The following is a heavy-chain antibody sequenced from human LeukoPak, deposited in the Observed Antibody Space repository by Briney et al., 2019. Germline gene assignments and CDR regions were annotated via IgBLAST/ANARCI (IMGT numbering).Heavy chain of an antibody. V-gene: IGHV4-39*01. J-gene: IGHJ4*02. D-gene: IGHD3-3*01. CDR1: GGSISSSSYY. CDR2: IYYSGST. CDR3: ARLGGQWSGSEFDY. Sequence: PSETLSLTCTVSGGSISSSSYYWGWIRQPPGKGLEWIGSIYYSGSTYYNPSLKSRVTISVDTSKNQFSLKLSPVTAADTAVYYCARLGGQWSGSEFDYWGQGTLVTVSS.